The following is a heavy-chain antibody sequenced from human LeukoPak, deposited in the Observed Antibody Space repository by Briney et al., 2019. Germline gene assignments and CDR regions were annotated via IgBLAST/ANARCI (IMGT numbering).Heavy chain of an antibody. V-gene: IGHV4-34*01. CDR2: INHSGST. CDR1: GGSFSGYY. J-gene: IGHJ4*02. Sequence: PSETLSLTCAVYGGSFSGYYWSWIRQPPGKGLEWIGEINHSGSTNYNPSLRSRVTISVDTSKNQFSLKLSSVTAADTAVYYCARGMLVGDYGDGIGDYWGQGTLVTVSS. CDR3: ARGMLVGDYGDGIGDY. D-gene: IGHD4-17*01.